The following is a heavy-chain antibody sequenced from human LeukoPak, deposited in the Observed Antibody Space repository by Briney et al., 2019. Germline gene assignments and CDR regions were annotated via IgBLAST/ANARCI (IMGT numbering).Heavy chain of an antibody. J-gene: IGHJ4*02. V-gene: IGHV3-7*03. CDR1: AFIFSGHW. Sequence: GGSLRLSCVGSAFIFSGHWTNWVRQTPGKGLEWVASIKEDGSERQYVDSVKGRFSISRDNAKNSLYLQMNSLRAEDTALYYCAKDKESSGWTAFDYWGQGTLITVSS. CDR2: IKEDGSER. CDR3: AKDKESSGWTAFDY. D-gene: IGHD6-19*01.